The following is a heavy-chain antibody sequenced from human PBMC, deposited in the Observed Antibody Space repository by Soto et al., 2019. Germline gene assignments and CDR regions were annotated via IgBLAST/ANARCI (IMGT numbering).Heavy chain of an antibody. J-gene: IGHJ4*02. Sequence: GGSLRLSCAASGFTFSSHEMNWVRQAPGKGLEWISYISGSGVTTYYADSVRGRFIVSRDNAQESLFLQMNSLRVEDTAIYYCARGGVYWGQGTLITVSS. V-gene: IGHV3-48*03. D-gene: IGHD2-8*01. CDR3: ARGGVY. CDR1: GFTFSSHE. CDR2: ISGSGVTT.